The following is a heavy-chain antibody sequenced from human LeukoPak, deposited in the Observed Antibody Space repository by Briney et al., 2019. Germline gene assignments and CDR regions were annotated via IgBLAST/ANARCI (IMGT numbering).Heavy chain of an antibody. Sequence: ASVKVSCKASGYTVTSYDINWVRQATGQGLEWMGWMNPNSGNTGYAQKFQGRVTITRNTSISTAYMELSSLRSEDTAVYYCARGGYCSGGSCYGYNWFDPWGQGTLVTVSS. D-gene: IGHD2-15*01. CDR3: ARGGYCSGGSCYGYNWFDP. CDR2: MNPNSGNT. CDR1: GYTVTSYD. V-gene: IGHV1-8*03. J-gene: IGHJ5*02.